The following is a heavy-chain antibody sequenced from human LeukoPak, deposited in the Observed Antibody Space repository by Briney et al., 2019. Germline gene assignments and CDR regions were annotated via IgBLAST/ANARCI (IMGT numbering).Heavy chain of an antibody. J-gene: IGHJ3*02. CDR3: ARTFYDFWSGFSNYDSFHI. CDR2: INPNSGGT. V-gene: IGHV1-2*02. CDR1: GYTFTGYY. Sequence: GASVKVSCKASGYTFTGYYMHWVRQAPGQGLEWMGWINPNSGGTNYAQKFQGGVTMTRDTSISTAYMELRSLTSDDTAVYYCARTFYDFWSGFSNYDSFHIWGQGTLVTVSS. D-gene: IGHD3-3*01.